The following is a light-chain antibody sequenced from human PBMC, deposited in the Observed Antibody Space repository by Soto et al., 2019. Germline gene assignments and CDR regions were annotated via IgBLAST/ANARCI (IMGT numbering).Light chain of an antibody. V-gene: IGLV1-40*01. CDR3: QSYDSSLSGAV. CDR1: SSNIGAGHD. J-gene: IGLJ2*01. CDR2: SNT. Sequence: QSVLTQPPSVSGAPGQRVTISCTGSSSNIGAGHDVHWYQQLPGTAPKLLIYSNTNRPSGVPDRFSASESGTSASLAITGLQAEDEGDYYCQSYDSSLSGAVFGGGTQLTVL.